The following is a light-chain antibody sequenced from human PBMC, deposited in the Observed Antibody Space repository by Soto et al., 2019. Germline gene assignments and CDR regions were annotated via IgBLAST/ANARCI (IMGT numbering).Light chain of an antibody. CDR1: RSISTY. J-gene: IGKJ1*01. CDR2: EAL. Sequence: ETVLTQSPATLSLSPGERATLSCRASRSISTYLAWYQQKPGQAPRLLIYEALNRATGIPARFSGSGSGTDFTLTISSLEPEDFAVYYCQQRLEWPRTFGQGTKVDIK. V-gene: IGKV3-11*01. CDR3: QQRLEWPRT.